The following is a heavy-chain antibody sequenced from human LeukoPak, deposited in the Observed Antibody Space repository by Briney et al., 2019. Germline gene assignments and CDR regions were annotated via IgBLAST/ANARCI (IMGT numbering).Heavy chain of an antibody. CDR3: ARGRDELPHDAFDI. V-gene: IGHV4-59*01. D-gene: IGHD1-1*01. Sequence: SETLSLTCTVSGGSISSYYWSWIRQPPGKGLEWIGYIYYSGSTNYNPSLKSRVTISVDTSKNQFSLKLSSVTAADTAVYYCARGRDELPHDAFDIWGQGTMVTVSS. CDR1: GGSISSYY. J-gene: IGHJ3*02. CDR2: IYYSGST.